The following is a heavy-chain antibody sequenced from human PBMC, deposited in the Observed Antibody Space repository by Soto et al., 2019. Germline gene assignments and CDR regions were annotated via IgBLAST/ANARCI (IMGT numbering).Heavy chain of an antibody. V-gene: IGHV4-39*01. Sequence: QLQLQESGPALVKPSETLSLTCTVSGDSISRSNYYWIWIRQPPGKGLEWLATISQTGTTYYNSSLKSRVTISIDTSQNQFSLKLTSVTAADTAVYYCATYVSGGNYRGIIWGQGTMVTVSS. CDR2: ISQTGTT. D-gene: IGHD4-4*01. CDR3: ATYVSGGNYRGII. CDR1: GDSISRSNYY. J-gene: IGHJ3*02.